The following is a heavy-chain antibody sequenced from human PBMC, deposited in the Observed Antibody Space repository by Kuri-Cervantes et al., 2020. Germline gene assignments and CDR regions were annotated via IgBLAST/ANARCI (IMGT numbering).Heavy chain of an antibody. CDR3: ARALQYQNWFDP. Sequence: GESLKISCAASGFTFTRYAMTWVRQAPGKGLEWVAVIWYDGSNKYYADSVKGRFTISRDNSKNTLYLQMNSLRAEDTAVYYCARALQYQNWFDPWGQGTLVTVSS. CDR1: GFTFTRYA. CDR2: IWYDGSNK. V-gene: IGHV3-33*07. D-gene: IGHD4-11*01. J-gene: IGHJ5*02.